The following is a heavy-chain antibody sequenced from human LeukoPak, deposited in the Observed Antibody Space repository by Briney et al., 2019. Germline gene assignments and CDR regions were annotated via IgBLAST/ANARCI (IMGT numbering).Heavy chain of an antibody. CDR3: AKDLVSSYYYDSSGTTVAFDI. CDR1: GFTFSTYA. Sequence: GGSLRLSCAASGFTFSTYAMNWVRQAPGKGLEWVSSISSSSSYIYYADSVKGRFTISRDNSKNTLYLQMNSLRAEDTAVYYCAKDLVSSYYYDSSGTTVAFDIWGQGTMVTVSS. D-gene: IGHD3-22*01. V-gene: IGHV3-21*01. CDR2: ISSSSSYI. J-gene: IGHJ3*02.